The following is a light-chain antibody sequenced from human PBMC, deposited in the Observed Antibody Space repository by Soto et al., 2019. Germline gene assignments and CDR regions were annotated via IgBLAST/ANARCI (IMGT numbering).Light chain of an antibody. CDR1: QDISNY. V-gene: IGKV1-33*01. Sequence: DIQMTQSPSSLSASVGDRVTITCQASQDISNYLNWYQQKPGKAPKLLIYDASNLETGVPSRFSGSGSGTDFTFTISSLRPEDIATYYCQQYDNLSWTFGQGTKVDIK. J-gene: IGKJ1*01. CDR2: DAS. CDR3: QQYDNLSWT.